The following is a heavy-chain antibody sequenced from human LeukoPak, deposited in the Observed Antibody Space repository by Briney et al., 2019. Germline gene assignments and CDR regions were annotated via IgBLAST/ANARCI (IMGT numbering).Heavy chain of an antibody. J-gene: IGHJ4*02. V-gene: IGHV1-2*02. CDR3: ASSEGSVAVDY. CDR2: INPNSGGT. D-gene: IGHD6-19*01. CDR1: GYTFTVYY. Sequence: WASVKVSFKASGYTFTVYYMHWVRQAPGQGLEWMGWINPNSGGTNYAQKFQGRVTITRDTSISTAYMELSRLRSDDTAVYYCASSEGSVAVDYWGQGTLVTVSS.